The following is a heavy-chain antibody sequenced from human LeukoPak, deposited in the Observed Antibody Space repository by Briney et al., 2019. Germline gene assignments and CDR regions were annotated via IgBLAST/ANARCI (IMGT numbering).Heavy chain of an antibody. CDR2: IIPIFGTA. V-gene: IGHV1-69*01. CDR1: GGTFSSYA. J-gene: IGHJ4*02. Sequence: GASVKVSCKASGGTFSSYAISWVRQVPGQGLEWXXXIIPIFGTANYAQKFQGRVTITADESTSTAYMELSSLRSEDTAVYYCASDDGCSGGSCYSDYWGQGTLVTVSS. D-gene: IGHD2-15*01. CDR3: ASDDGCSGGSCYSDY.